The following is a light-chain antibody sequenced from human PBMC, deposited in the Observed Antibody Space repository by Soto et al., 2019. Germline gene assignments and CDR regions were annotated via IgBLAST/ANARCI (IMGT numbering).Light chain of an antibody. CDR2: DVD. Sequence: ALTQPPSVSGSPGQSVTISCTGISGDVGGHDFVSWYQQHPGKAPKLIIYDVDKRPSGVPDRFSGSRSGNTASLTISGLQADDEADYYCCSYAAGSTYVFGTGTKVTVL. CDR1: SGDVGGHDF. J-gene: IGLJ1*01. CDR3: CSYAAGSTYV. V-gene: IGLV2-11*01.